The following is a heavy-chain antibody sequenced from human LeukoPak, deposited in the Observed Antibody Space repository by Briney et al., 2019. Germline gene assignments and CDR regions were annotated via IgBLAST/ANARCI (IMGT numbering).Heavy chain of an antibody. Sequence: PGGSLRLSCAASGFTFSSYSMNWVRQAPGKGLEWVSSISSSSSYIYYADSVKGRFTISRDNAKNSLYLQMNSLRAEDTAVYYCARASTYYDFWSGYWDYYYMDVWGKGTTVTVSS. D-gene: IGHD3-3*01. CDR3: ARASTYYDFWSGYWDYYYMDV. J-gene: IGHJ6*03. CDR1: GFTFSSYS. CDR2: ISSSSSYI. V-gene: IGHV3-21*01.